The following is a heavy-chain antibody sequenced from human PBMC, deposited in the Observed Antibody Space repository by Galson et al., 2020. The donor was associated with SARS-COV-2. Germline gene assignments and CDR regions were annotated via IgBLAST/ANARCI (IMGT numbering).Heavy chain of an antibody. V-gene: IGHV3-33*01. Sequence: TGGSLRLSCDASGFSFKTYDMHWVRQAPGKGLEWVALIWFDGNKKYYADPVKGRFSISRDNSKNTLYLQMNSLRVDDTAVYYCARDLFRRECLTEWLLSYGMDVWGQGTTVTVSS. CDR1: GFSFKTYD. D-gene: IGHD3-3*01. CDR2: IWFDGNKK. CDR3: ARDLFRRECLTEWLLSYGMDV. J-gene: IGHJ6*02.